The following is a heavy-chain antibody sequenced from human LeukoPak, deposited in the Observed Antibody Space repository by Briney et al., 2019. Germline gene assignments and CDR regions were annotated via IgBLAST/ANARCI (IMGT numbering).Heavy chain of an antibody. D-gene: IGHD5-18*01. CDR3: ARMHVDIAMGDHYYGMDV. V-gene: IGHV1-46*01. Sequence: GASVKVSCKASGYTFTSYYIHWVRQAPGQGLERMGIISPSGGSTSYAQKFQGRVTMTRDTSTSTVHLELSSLTYEDTAVYYCARMHVDIAMGDHYYGMDVWGQGTSVTVSS. CDR1: GYTFTSYY. J-gene: IGHJ6*02. CDR2: ISPSGGST.